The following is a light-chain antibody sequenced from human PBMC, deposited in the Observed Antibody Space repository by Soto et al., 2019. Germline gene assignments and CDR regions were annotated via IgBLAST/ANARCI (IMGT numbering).Light chain of an antibody. V-gene: IGKV3-11*01. CDR2: DAS. CDR1: QSVSSY. Sequence: EIVLTQSPATLSLSPGERATLSCRASQSVSSYLAWYQQKPGQAPRLLIYDASNRATGIPARFSGSGSGTDFTLTITSLKPEDFAVYYCQQRNNWPPGTFGQGTKLEIK. J-gene: IGKJ2*01. CDR3: QQRNNWPPGT.